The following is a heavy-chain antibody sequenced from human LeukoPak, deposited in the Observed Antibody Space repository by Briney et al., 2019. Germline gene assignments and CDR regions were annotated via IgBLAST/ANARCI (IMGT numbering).Heavy chain of an antibody. CDR3: ARDNGGGVGDYDFWSGYSSLDY. Sequence: ASVKVSCKASGYTFTSYGISWVRQAPGQGLEWMGWISAYNGNTNYAQKLQGRVTMTTDTSTSTAYMELRSLRSDDTAVYYCARDNGGGVGDYDFWSGYSSLDYWGQGTLVTVSS. D-gene: IGHD3-3*01. J-gene: IGHJ4*02. V-gene: IGHV1-18*01. CDR1: GYTFTSYG. CDR2: ISAYNGNT.